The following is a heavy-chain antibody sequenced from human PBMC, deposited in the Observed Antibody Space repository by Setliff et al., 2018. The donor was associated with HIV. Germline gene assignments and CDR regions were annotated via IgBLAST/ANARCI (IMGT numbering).Heavy chain of an antibody. V-gene: IGHV4-39*01. CDR3: VNPSGAMGDFDS. Sequence: PSETLSLTCTVSGGSISSTNYFWGWIRQPPGKGLEWIGTIYYHGSTYYNPSLKSRVTISIDTSKNQFSLQLTSVTAADTAVYYCVNPSGAMGDFDSWGQGTLVTVSS. CDR1: GGSISSTNYF. J-gene: IGHJ4*02. CDR2: IYYHGST. D-gene: IGHD3-16*01.